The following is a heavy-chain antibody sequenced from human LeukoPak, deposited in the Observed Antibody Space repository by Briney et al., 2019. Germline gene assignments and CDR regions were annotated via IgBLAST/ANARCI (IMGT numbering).Heavy chain of an antibody. CDR1: GYTFTNYG. D-gene: IGHD4-23*01. CDR2: ISTYNGNT. V-gene: IGHV1-18*01. CDR3: ARAPTTVISPLDY. Sequence: ASVTVSCKASGYTFTNYGINWVRQAPGQGLEWVGWISTYNGNTNYAQKLQGRVTMTTDTSTSTAYMELRSLRSDDTAVYYCARAPTTVISPLDYWGQGPLVTVSS. J-gene: IGHJ4*02.